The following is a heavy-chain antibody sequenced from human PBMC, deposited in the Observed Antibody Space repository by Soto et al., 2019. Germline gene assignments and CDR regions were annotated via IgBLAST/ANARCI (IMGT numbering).Heavy chain of an antibody. Sequence: LGGSLRVSCAASGFSFSSYAMNWVRQAPGKGLEWVTTINGGSTTYYADSVKGRFTISRDNSKNTLYLQMNGLRAEDTAVYYCAKDKDWSGVHGRDVWGKGTT. V-gene: IGHV3-23*01. J-gene: IGHJ6*04. D-gene: IGHD3-3*01. CDR3: AKDKDWSGVHGRDV. CDR1: GFSFSSYA. CDR2: INGGSTT.